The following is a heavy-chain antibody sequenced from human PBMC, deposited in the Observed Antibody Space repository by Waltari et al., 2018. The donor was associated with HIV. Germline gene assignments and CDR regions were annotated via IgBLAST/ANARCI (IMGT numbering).Heavy chain of an antibody. J-gene: IGHJ4*02. Sequence: EVQLVETGGGLIQPGGSLSLSCAASGLTVRSNYMSGGRQAPGPGLVWVLVRYSGGTTNYADSVKGRFTISRDNSKNTLYLQMNNLRAEDTAVYYCARGFFSFDYWGQGTLVTVSS. CDR3: ARGFFSFDY. CDR2: RYSGGTT. CDR1: GLTVRSNY. D-gene: IGHD3-10*01. V-gene: IGHV3-53*02.